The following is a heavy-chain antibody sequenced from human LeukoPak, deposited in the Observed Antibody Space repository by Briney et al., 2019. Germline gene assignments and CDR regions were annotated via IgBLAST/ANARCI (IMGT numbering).Heavy chain of an antibody. D-gene: IGHD1-26*01. CDR1: VYTFTNYD. V-gene: IGHV1-8*01. J-gene: IGHJ4*02. Sequence: ASVTVSFTSSVYTFTNYDIIWVRQASGQGLEWMGWMNPNSGHTGYAQKFQGRVTMTRSTSISTAYMELTSLTSEDSAVYYCARSIVGVRKRNDYWGQGTLVTVSS. CDR2: MNPNSGHT. CDR3: ARSIVGVRKRNDY.